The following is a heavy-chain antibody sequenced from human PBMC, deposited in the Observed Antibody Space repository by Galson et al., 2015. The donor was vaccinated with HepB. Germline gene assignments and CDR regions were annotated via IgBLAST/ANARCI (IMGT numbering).Heavy chain of an antibody. J-gene: IGHJ4*02. CDR2: ISYDGSNK. D-gene: IGHD6-13*01. V-gene: IGHV3-30-3*01. CDR1: GFTFSSYA. CDR3: AREVAAAGTVDY. Sequence: SLRLSCAASGFTFSSYAMHWVRQAPGKGLEWVAVISYDGSNKYYADSVKGRFTISRDNSKNTLYLQMNSLRAEDTAVYYRAREVAAAGTVDYWGQGTLVTVSS.